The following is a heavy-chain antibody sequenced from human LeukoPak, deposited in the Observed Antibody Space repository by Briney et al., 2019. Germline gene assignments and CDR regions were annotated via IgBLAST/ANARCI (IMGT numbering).Heavy chain of an antibody. CDR2: IYSGGST. CDR3: ASTYYYDSSLPSYAFDI. J-gene: IGHJ3*02. CDR1: GFTVSSNY. V-gene: IGHV3-66*01. Sequence: GGSLRLSCAASGFTVSSNYMSWVRQAPGKGLEWVSVIYSGGSTYYADSVKGRFTISRDNSKNTLYLQMNSLRAEDTAVYYCASTYYYDSSLPSYAFDIWGQGTMVTVSS. D-gene: IGHD3-22*01.